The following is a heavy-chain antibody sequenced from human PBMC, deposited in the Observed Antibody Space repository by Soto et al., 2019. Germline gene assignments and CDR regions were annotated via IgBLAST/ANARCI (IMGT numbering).Heavy chain of an antibody. Sequence: SVKVSCKASGGTFSSYAISWVRQAPGQGLEWMGEIIPISGAANYAHKFQGRVTITADVSASTAYMELSSLRSEDTAVYYCAGSLRFFLAGMDVWGQGTTVTVS. CDR1: GGTFSSYA. V-gene: IGHV1-69*13. CDR3: AGSLRFFLAGMDV. CDR2: IIPISGAA. J-gene: IGHJ6*02. D-gene: IGHD3-3*01.